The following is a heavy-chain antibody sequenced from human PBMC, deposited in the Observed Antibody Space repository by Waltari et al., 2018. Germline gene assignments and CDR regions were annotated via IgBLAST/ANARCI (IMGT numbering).Heavy chain of an antibody. CDR3: ARSLWRYSLDY. CDR2: CNPNRGDT. CDR1: GYTFTGYY. J-gene: IGHJ4*01. Sequence: QLQLVHSGAEMKKPGASVKVSCTASGYTFTGYYIPWVRQAPGQGIEWMGGCNPNRGDTKYAQKFQDRVTMTRDTSINTAFMDLRRLMSDDSAVYYCARSLWRYSLDYWGQGTLVTVSS. D-gene: IGHD3-3*01. V-gene: IGHV1-2*02.